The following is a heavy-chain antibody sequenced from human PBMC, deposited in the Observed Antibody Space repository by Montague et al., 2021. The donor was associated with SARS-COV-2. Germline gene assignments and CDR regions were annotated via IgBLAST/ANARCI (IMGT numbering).Heavy chain of an antibody. CDR2: MNPNSGNK. J-gene: IGHJ6*03. D-gene: IGHD3-10*01. CDR1: GYTFTSYD. Sequence: SVKVSCKASGYTFTSYDINWVRQAAGQGLEWMGWMNPNSGNKGYAQKLHGRVTMTRDTSRNTAYMELSSLRSEDTAVYYCARASLVRGVIITRVRYSYYMDVWGKGTTVTVSS. V-gene: IGHV1-8*01. CDR3: ARASLVRGVIITRVRYSYYMDV.